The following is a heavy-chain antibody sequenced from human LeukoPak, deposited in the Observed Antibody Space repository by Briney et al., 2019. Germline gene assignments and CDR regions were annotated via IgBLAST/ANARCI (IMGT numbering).Heavy chain of an antibody. D-gene: IGHD3-3*01. CDR3: AKGRLGTIFGVVTDY. Sequence: GGSLRLSCAASGFTFSSYAMSWVGQAPGKGVERVSAISGSGGKAYYADSVKGGLTISRDNSKIPLYLQMNSLRAEDTAVYYCAKGRLGTIFGVVTDYWGQGTLVTVSS. CDR1: GFTFSSYA. CDR2: ISGSGGKA. J-gene: IGHJ4*02. V-gene: IGHV3-23*01.